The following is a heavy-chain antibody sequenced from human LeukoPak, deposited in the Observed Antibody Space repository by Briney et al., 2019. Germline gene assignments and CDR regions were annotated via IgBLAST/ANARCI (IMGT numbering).Heavy chain of an antibody. Sequence: PSQTLSLTCTVSGGSISSGSYYWSWIRQLAGKGLEWIGRIYTSGSTNYNPSLKSRVTISVDTSKNQFSLKLSSVTAADTAVYYCARSSGWYAFGYWGQGTLVTVSS. J-gene: IGHJ4*02. D-gene: IGHD6-19*01. CDR3: ARSSGWYAFGY. CDR2: IYTSGST. V-gene: IGHV4-61*02. CDR1: GGSISSGSYY.